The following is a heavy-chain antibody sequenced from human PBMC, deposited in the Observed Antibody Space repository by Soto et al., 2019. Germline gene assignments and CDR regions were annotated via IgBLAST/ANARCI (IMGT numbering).Heavy chain of an antibody. CDR1: GYTFTGYA. CDR3: VRAVEVAASCDF. Sequence: QVQLVQSGAEEKKPGASVKVSCKASGYTFTGYAMHWVRQAPGQRLEWMGWINAGNGNTKYSQKFQGRVTITRDTSATAAYMEVTSLRYEDTAVYCCVRAVEVAASCDFWGLRTLVTV. CDR2: INAGNGNT. V-gene: IGHV1-3*05. D-gene: IGHD6-19*01. J-gene: IGHJ4*02.